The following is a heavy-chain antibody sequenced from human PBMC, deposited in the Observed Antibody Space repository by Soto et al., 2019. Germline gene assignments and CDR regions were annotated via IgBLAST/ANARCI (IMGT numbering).Heavy chain of an antibody. V-gene: IGHV3-49*03. CDR1: GFTFGDYA. J-gene: IGHJ3*02. CDR3: TLGTGAAAAPTINDAFDI. Sequence: GGSLRLSCTASGFTFGDYAMSWFRQAPGKGLEWVGFIRSKAYGGTTEYAASVKGRFTISRDDSKSIAYLQMNSLKTEDTAMYYCTLGTGAAAAPTINDAFDIWGQGTMVTVSS. CDR2: IRSKAYGGTT. D-gene: IGHD6-13*01.